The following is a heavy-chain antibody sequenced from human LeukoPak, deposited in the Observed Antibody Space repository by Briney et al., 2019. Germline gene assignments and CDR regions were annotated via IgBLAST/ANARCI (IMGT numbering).Heavy chain of an antibody. V-gene: IGHV3-7*03. CDR1: GFTFSSYW. CDR3: ARDETYYDILTGYYALEYFQH. Sequence: GGSLRLSCAASGFTFSSYWMSWVRQAPGKGLEWGANIKQDGSEKYYVDSVKGRFTISRDNAKNSLYLQMNSLRAEDTAVYYCARDETYYDILTGYYALEYFQHWGQGTLVTVSS. J-gene: IGHJ1*01. CDR2: IKQDGSEK. D-gene: IGHD3-9*01.